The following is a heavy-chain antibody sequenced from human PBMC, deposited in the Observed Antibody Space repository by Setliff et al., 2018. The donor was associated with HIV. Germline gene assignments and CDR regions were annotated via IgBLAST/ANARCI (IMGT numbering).Heavy chain of an antibody. D-gene: IGHD5-18*01. CDR1: GASISSSSHH. CDR3: ARGGYNYGIQYFQH. CDR2: IYYTGST. V-gene: IGHV4-39*01. J-gene: IGHJ1*01. Sequence: SETLSLTCTVSGASISSSSHHWAWIRQPPGKGLEYIGNIYYTGSTHHNPSLESRVATSVDTSKNQFSLKLSSVTAADTAVYYCARGGYNYGIQYFQHWGQGTLVTVSS.